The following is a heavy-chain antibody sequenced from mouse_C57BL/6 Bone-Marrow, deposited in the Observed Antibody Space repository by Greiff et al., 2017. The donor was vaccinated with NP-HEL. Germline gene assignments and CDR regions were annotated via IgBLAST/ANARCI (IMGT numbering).Heavy chain of an antibody. J-gene: IGHJ2*01. Sequence: VKLQQSGPELVKPGASVKISCKASGYTFTDYYINWVKQRPGQGLEWIGWIFPGSGSTYYNEKFKGKATLTVDKSSSTAYMLLSSLTSEDSAVYFCARRVLTGTTDYFDYWGQGTTLTVSS. D-gene: IGHD4-1*01. CDR2: IFPGSGST. CDR3: ARRVLTGTTDYFDY. CDR1: GYTFTDYY. V-gene: IGHV1-75*01.